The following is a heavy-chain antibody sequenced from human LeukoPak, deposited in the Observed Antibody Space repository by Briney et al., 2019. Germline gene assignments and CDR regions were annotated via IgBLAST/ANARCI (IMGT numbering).Heavy chain of an antibody. J-gene: IGHJ4*02. CDR2: IKEDGSEK. D-gene: IGHD6-19*01. Sequence: PGGSLSLSCAASGLSFNGYWMSWVRQAPGKGLEWVAKIKEDGSEKYYVDSVKGRFTISRDNARNSLYLQMNSLRAEDAAVYYCVRDHQWTFDYWGQGTLVTVSS. CDR3: VRDHQWTFDY. CDR1: GLSFNGYW. V-gene: IGHV3-7*04.